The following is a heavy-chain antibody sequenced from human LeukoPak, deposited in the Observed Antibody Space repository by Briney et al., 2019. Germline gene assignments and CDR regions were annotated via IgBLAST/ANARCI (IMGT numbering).Heavy chain of an antibody. D-gene: IGHD5-12*01. CDR3: ARADIVAKRTYYYYMDV. Sequence: SETLSLTCTVSGYSISSGYYWGWIRQPSGKGLEWIGSIYHSGSTYYNPSLKSRVTISVGTSKNQFSLKLSSVTAADTAVYYCARADIVAKRTYYYYMDVWGKGTTVTVSS. J-gene: IGHJ6*03. CDR1: GYSISSGYY. V-gene: IGHV4-38-2*02. CDR2: IYHSGST.